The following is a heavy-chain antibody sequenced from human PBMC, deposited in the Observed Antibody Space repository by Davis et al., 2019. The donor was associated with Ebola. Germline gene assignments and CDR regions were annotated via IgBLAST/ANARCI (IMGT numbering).Heavy chain of an antibody. J-gene: IGHJ4*02. Sequence: ASVKVSCKASGGTFSSYAISWVRQAPGQGLEWMGIINPSGGSTSYAQKFQGRVTMTRDTSTSTVYMELSSLRSEDTAVYYCARVSYDFWSGFDYWGQGTLVTVSS. CDR1: GGTFSSYA. CDR3: ARVSYDFWSGFDY. V-gene: IGHV1-46*01. CDR2: INPSGGST. D-gene: IGHD3-3*01.